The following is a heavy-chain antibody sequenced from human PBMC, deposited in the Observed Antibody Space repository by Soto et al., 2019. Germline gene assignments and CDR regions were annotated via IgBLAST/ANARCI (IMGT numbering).Heavy chain of an antibody. CDR2: IYHSGST. V-gene: IGHV4-4*02. D-gene: IGHD5-18*01. Sequence: SETLSLTCAVSGGSISSGNWWSWVRQPPGKGLEWIGEIYHSGSTYYNMSLKSRVTISVDKSNNQFSLKLTSMTAADSAVYYCARVGYTSGHYFDYWGQGTLVTVSS. CDR1: GGSISSGNW. J-gene: IGHJ4*02. CDR3: ARVGYTSGHYFDY.